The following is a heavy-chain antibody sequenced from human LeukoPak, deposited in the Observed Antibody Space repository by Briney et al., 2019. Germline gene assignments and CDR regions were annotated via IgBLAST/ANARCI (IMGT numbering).Heavy chain of an antibody. J-gene: IGHJ4*02. CDR2: INHIGDII. Sequence: GRSLRLSRAASGFSFSSYEMNWVRQAPGKGLEWVSYINHIGDIIYYADSVKGRFTISRDNAKNSLYLQMNSLRAEDTAVYHCVREGLGFAHGFDYWGQGALVIVSS. V-gene: IGHV3-48*03. CDR3: VREGLGFAHGFDY. D-gene: IGHD2-8*01. CDR1: GFSFSSYE.